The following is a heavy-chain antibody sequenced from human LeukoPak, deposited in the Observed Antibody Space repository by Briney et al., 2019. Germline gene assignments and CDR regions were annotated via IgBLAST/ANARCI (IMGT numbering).Heavy chain of an antibody. Sequence: ASVKVSCKVSGYTLTELPMHWVRQAPGKGLEWMGGFDPEDGETIYAQKFQGRVTMTEDTSTDTAYMELSSLRSEDTAVYYCATAPKVRDYEASGGFAFDIWGQGTMVTVSS. CDR3: ATAPKVRDYEASGGFAFDI. CDR1: GYTLTELP. CDR2: FDPEDGET. V-gene: IGHV1-24*01. D-gene: IGHD4-17*01. J-gene: IGHJ3*02.